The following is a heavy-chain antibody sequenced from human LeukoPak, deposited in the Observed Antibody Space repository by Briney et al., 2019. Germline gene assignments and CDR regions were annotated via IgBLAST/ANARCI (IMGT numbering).Heavy chain of an antibody. CDR2: ISYDGSNK. Sequence: GGSLRLSCAAAGLTLRSFAMHWVRQAPGKGLEWVAVISYDGSNKYYADSVKGRFTISRDNSKNTLYLQMNSLRAEDTAVYYCANDGPTVSTYYYYYYMDVWGKGTTVTVSS. V-gene: IGHV3-30*04. CDR1: GLTLRSFA. CDR3: ANDGPTVSTYYYYYYMDV. D-gene: IGHD4-17*01. J-gene: IGHJ6*03.